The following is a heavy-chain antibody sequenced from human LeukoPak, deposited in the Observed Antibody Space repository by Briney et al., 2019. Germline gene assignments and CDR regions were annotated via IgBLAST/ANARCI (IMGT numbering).Heavy chain of an antibody. J-gene: IGHJ4*02. CDR1: GYTFTSYD. D-gene: IGHD1-14*01. V-gene: IGHV1-46*01. CDR2: INPSGGST. CDR3: ARARPDRSFDY. Sequence: ASVKVSCKASGYTFTSYDINWVRQAPGQGLEWMGIINPSGGSTSYAQKFQGRVTMTRDTSTSTVYMELSSLRSEDTAVYYCARARPDRSFDYWGQGTLVTVSS.